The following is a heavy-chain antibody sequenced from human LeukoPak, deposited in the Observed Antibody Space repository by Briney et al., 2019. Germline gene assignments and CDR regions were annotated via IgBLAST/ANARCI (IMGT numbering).Heavy chain of an antibody. CDR2: INPNSGGT. V-gene: IGHV1-2*02. J-gene: IGHJ5*02. D-gene: IGHD6-13*01. CDR3: ARVGIAAAGQYNWFDP. Sequence: ASVKVSCKASGYTFTGYYMHWVRQAPGQGLEWMGWINPNSGGTNYAQKFQGRVTMTRDTSISTAYMELSRLRSDDTAVYYCARVGIAAAGQYNWFDPWGQGTLVTVSS. CDR1: GYTFTGYY.